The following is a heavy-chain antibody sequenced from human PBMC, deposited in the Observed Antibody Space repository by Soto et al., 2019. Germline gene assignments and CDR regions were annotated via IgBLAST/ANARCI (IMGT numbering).Heavy chain of an antibody. Sequence: GGSLRLSCAASGFTVSSNYMSWVRQAPGKGLEWVSVIYSGGSTYYADSVKGRFTISRDNSKNTLYLQMNSLRAEDTAVYYCARELRITMVRGVIIDYYGMDVWGQGTTVTVSS. CDR2: IYSGGST. V-gene: IGHV3-53*01. CDR3: ARELRITMVRGVIIDYYGMDV. D-gene: IGHD3-10*01. J-gene: IGHJ6*02. CDR1: GFTVSSNY.